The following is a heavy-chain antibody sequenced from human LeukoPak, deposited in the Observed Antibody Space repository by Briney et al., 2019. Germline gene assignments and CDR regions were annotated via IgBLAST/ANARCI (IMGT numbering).Heavy chain of an antibody. J-gene: IGHJ4*02. CDR1: GYTFTSYY. CDR2: INPSGGST. D-gene: IGHD3/OR15-3a*01. V-gene: IGHV1-46*01. Sequence: GASVTVSCKASGYTFTSYYMHWVRQAPGQGLEWMGIINPSGGSTSYAQKFQGRVTMTRDTSTSTVYMELSSLRSEDTAVYYCARASVPDFGSPYFDYWGQGTLVTVSS. CDR3: ARASVPDFGSPYFDY.